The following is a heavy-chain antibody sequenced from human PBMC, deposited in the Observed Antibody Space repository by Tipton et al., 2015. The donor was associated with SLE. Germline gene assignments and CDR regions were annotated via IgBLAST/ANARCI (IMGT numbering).Heavy chain of an antibody. Sequence: TLSLTCTVSGGSISSYYWSWIRQPPGKGLEWIGYIYYSGSTNYNPSLKSRVTISVDTSKNQFSLKLSSVTAADTAVYYCARLTGYSSSYPDYWGQGTLVTVSS. V-gene: IGHV4-59*01. D-gene: IGHD6-6*01. CDR3: ARLTGYSSSYPDY. J-gene: IGHJ4*02. CDR1: GGSISSYY. CDR2: IYYSGST.